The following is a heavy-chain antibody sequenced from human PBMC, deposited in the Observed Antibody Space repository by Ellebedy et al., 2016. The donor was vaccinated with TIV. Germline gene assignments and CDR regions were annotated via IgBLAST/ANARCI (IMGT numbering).Heavy chain of an antibody. CDR2: INPNSGGT. CDR1: GYTFTGYY. J-gene: IGHJ6*02. CDR3: ARDVWYSSGWPPRGMDV. Sequence: AASVKVSCKASGYTFTGYYMHWVRQAPGQGLEWMGWINPNSGGTNYAQKFQGRVTMTRDTSISTAYMELSRLRSDDTAVYYCARDVWYSSGWPPRGMDVWGQGTTVTVSS. D-gene: IGHD6-19*01. V-gene: IGHV1-2*02.